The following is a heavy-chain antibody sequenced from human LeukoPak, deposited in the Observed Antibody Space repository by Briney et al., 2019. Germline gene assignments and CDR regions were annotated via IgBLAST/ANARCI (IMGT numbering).Heavy chain of an antibody. V-gene: IGHV1-2*02. Sequence: ASVKVSCKASGYTFTGYYMHWVRQAPGQGLEWMGWINPDRGCTNYAQKFRGRVTMTRDTSISTAYMELSRLRSDDTAVYYCANREGGYTYDPFDYWGQGTLVTVSS. CDR2: INPDRGCT. CDR1: GYTFTGYY. CDR3: ANREGGYTYDPFDY. D-gene: IGHD5-18*01. J-gene: IGHJ4*02.